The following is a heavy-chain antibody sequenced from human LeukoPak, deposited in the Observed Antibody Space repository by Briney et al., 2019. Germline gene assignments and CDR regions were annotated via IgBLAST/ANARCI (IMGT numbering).Heavy chain of an antibody. Sequence: ASVKVSCKASGYTFTGYYMHWVRQAPGQGLEWMGRINPNSGGINYAQKFQGRVTMTRDTSISTAYMELSRLRSDDTAVYYCARVLTGYYRYLDYWGQGTLVTVSS. V-gene: IGHV1-2*06. D-gene: IGHD3-9*01. CDR3: ARVLTGYYRYLDY. CDR1: GYTFTGYY. CDR2: INPNSGGI. J-gene: IGHJ4*02.